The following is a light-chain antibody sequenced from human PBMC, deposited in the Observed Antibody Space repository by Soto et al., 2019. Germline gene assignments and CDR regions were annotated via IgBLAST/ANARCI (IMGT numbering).Light chain of an antibody. CDR2: GNT. CDR1: SSNIGSGYD. CDR3: QSYDRSLRGYV. V-gene: IGLV1-40*01. J-gene: IGLJ1*01. Sequence: QSVLTQPPSVSRAPGQMVTMSCTGTSSNIGSGYDVHWYQHLPGTAPKLLIYGNTIRPSGVPDRFSGSKSGTSASLAITGLQAEDEADYYCQSYDRSLRGYVFGTGTKLTVL.